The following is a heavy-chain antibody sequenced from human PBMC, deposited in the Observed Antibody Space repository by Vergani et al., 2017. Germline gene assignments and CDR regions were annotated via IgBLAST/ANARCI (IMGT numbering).Heavy chain of an antibody. CDR3: ARHSTVEWLVKLGWIDP. CDR2: IYYSGST. Sequence: QLQLQESGPGLVKPSATLSLPCRVSGASIRSSNYYWGWIRPPPGKGLEWIASIYYSGSTYYKPSLKSRVTISVDTSKNQFSLKLSSVTAADTAVYFCARHSTVEWLVKLGWIDPWGQGIMVTVCS. V-gene: IGHV4-39*01. J-gene: IGHJ5*02. CDR1: GASIRSSNYY. D-gene: IGHD6-19*01.